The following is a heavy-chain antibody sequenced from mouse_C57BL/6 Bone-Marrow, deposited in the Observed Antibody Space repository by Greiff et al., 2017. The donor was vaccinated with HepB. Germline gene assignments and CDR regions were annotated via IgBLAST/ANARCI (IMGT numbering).Heavy chain of an antibody. CDR1: GFSLTSYG. CDR2: IWSDGST. V-gene: IGHV2-6*03. CDR3: ARYYDHEDYYAMDY. Sequence: QVQLKESGPGLVAPSQSLSITCTVSGFSLTSYGVHWVRQPPGKGLEWLVVIWSDGSTTYNSALKSRLSISKDNSKSQVFLKMNSLQTDDTAMYYCARYYDHEDYYAMDYWGQGTSVTVSS. J-gene: IGHJ4*01. D-gene: IGHD2-4*01.